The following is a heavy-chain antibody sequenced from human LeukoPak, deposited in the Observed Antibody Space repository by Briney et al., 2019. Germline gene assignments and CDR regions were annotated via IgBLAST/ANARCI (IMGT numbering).Heavy chain of an antibody. CDR3: ARTSRGYSYGRNFDY. CDR2: IYPGDSDP. V-gene: IGHV5-51*01. Sequence: GESLKISCKGSGYSFTSYWIGWVRQMPGKGLEWMGIIYPGDSDPRYSPSFQGQVTISADKSISTAYLQWSSLKASDTAMYYCARTSRGYSYGRNFDYWGQGTLVTVSS. J-gene: IGHJ4*02. CDR1: GYSFTSYW. D-gene: IGHD5-18*01.